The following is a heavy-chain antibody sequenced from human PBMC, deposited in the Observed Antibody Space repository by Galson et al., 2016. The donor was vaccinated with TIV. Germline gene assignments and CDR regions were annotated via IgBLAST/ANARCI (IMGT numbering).Heavy chain of an antibody. CDR2: INPQSGDT. V-gene: IGHV1-2*02. CDR3: ARDLGDLDTLPFDY. J-gene: IGHJ4*02. CDR1: GYTFSGYY. D-gene: IGHD3-16*01. Sequence: SVKVSCKASGYTFSGYYIHWVRQAPGQRLEWMGWINPQSGDTYYAQKLQGRVTMTRDTSVATAYMDLSRLTSDDTAVYYCARDLGDLDTLPFDYWGPGTLVTVSP.